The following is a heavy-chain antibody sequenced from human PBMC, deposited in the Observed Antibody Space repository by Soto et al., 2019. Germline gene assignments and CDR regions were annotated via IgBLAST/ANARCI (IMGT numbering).Heavy chain of an antibody. V-gene: IGHV3-21*01. CDR3: ARDLEVAGGMDV. J-gene: IGHJ6*02. CDR2: ISSSSYI. CDR1: GFTFSSYS. D-gene: IGHD6-19*01. Sequence: GGSLRLSCAASGFTFSSYSMNWVRQAPGKGLEWVSSISSSSYIYYADSVKGRFTISRDNAKNSLYLQMNSLRAEDTAVYYCARDLEVAGGMDVWGQGTTVTVSS.